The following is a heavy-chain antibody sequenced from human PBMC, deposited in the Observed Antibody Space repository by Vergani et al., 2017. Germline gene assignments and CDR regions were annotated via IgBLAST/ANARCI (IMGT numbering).Heavy chain of an antibody. CDR1: GGSISSGSYY. D-gene: IGHD7-27*01. V-gene: IGHV4-61*02. Sequence: QVQLQESGPGLVKPSQTLSLTCTVSGGSISSGSYYWSWIRQPAGKGLEWIGRIYTSGSTNYNPSLKSRVTISVDTSKNQFSLKLSSVTAADTAVYYCAGSEAGDGMYYWGQGTLVTVSS. CDR3: AGSEAGDGMYY. J-gene: IGHJ4*02. CDR2: IYTSGST.